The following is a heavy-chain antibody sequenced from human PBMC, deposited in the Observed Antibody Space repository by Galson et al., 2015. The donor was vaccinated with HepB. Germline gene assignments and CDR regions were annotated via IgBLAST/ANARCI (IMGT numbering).Heavy chain of an antibody. V-gene: IGHV3-7*03. CDR1: GFSFRRYW. D-gene: IGHD7-27*01. CDR2: IKEDGSEK. Sequence: SLRLSCAASGFSFRRYWMSWLRQAPGKGLEWVAKIKEDGSEKYYVDSVKGRFTIARDNARDSLERQMNSLRAADMDRYEGAREKEDLGTHWFDPWGQGTLGT. J-gene: IGHJ5*02. CDR3: AREKEDLGTHWFDP.